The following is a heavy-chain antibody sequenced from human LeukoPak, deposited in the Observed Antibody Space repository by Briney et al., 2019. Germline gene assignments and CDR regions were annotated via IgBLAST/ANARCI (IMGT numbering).Heavy chain of an antibody. V-gene: IGHV3-23*01. D-gene: IGHD3-10*01. CDR1: GFTFSSYA. Sequence: GGSLRLSCAASGFTFSSYAMRWVRQAPGKGLEWVSAISGSGGSTYYADSVKGRFTIPRDNSKNTLYLQMNSLRAEDTALYYCAKAKLLWFGESQYYFDYWGQGTLVTVSS. J-gene: IGHJ4*02. CDR3: AKAKLLWFGESQYYFDY. CDR2: ISGSGGST.